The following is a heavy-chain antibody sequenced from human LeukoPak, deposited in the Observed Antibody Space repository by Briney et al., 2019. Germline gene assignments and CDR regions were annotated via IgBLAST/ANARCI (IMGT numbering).Heavy chain of an antibody. J-gene: IGHJ4*02. CDR2: INHSGST. D-gene: IGHD3-10*01. CDR3: ERVEITMVRGVITPFDY. CDR1: GGSFSGYY. V-gene: IGHV4-34*01. Sequence: SETLSLTCAVYGGSFSGYYWSWIRQPPGEGLEWIGEINHSGSTNYNPSLKSRVTISVDTSKNQFSLKLSSVTAADTAVYYCERVEITMVRGVITPFDYWGQGTLVTVSS.